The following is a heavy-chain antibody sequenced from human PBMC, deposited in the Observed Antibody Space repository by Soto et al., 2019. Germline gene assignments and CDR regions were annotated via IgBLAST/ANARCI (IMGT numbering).Heavy chain of an antibody. CDR3: ARNGDYYDSSGYYRNWFDP. Sequence: QVQLQQWGAGLLKPSETLSLTCAVYGGSFSGYYWSWIRQPPGKGLELIGESNHSGSTNYNPSLKSRVTRSVDTSTNQFSLKLSSVTAADTAVYYCARNGDYYDSSGYYRNWFDPWGQGTLVTVSS. CDR1: GGSFSGYY. J-gene: IGHJ5*02. CDR2: SNHSGST. D-gene: IGHD3-22*01. V-gene: IGHV4-34*01.